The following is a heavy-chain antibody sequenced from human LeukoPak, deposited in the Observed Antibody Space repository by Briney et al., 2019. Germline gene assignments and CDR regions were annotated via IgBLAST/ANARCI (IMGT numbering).Heavy chain of an antibody. D-gene: IGHD6-19*01. CDR1: GFTFSSYW. V-gene: IGHV3-7*01. CDR2: IKQDGSEK. J-gene: IGHJ6*03. CDR3: ARDNSIRQWLANYYYYYYMDV. Sequence: GGSLRLSCAASGFTFSSYWMSWVRQAPGKGLERVANIKQDGSEKYYVDSVKGRLTLARDNAKNSLYLQMNGLRAEDTAVYYCARDNSIRQWLANYYYYYYMDVWGKGTTVTVSS.